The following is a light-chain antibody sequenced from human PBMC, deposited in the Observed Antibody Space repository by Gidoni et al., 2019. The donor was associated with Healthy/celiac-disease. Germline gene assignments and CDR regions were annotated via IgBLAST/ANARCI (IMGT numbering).Light chain of an antibody. CDR3: QQPSNA. CDR1: QSVISY. CDR2: DAS. V-gene: IGKV3-11*01. Sequence: LPPATSAGEPAQHTTLSSTASQSVISYLAWYQQKPGQAPRHLIYDASNRATGIPASCSDSGSWTHFTLTISSLDPEDYAVYYCQQPSNAFGAGTKVDIK. J-gene: IGKJ3*01.